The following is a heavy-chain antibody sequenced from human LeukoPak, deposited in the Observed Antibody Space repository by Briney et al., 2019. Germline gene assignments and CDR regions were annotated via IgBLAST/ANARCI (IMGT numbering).Heavy chain of an antibody. CDR3: ARLEMATIGGLFDL. CDR2: IYYSGST. CDR1: GGSISSGGYY. J-gene: IGHJ5*02. V-gene: IGHV4-31*03. Sequence: SQTLSLTCTVSGGSISSGGYYWSWIRQHPGKGLEWIGYIYYSGSTYYNPSLKSRVTISVDTSKNQFSLKLSSVTAADTAVYYCARLEMATIGGLFDLWGQGTLVTVSS. D-gene: IGHD5-24*01.